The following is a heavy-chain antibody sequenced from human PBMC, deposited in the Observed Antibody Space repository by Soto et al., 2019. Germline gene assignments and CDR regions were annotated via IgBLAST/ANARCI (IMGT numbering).Heavy chain of an antibody. CDR1: GFTFSSYS. CDR2: ISSSSSTI. CDR3: ARDQARRGMGITIFGVAHGVGFDS. V-gene: IGHV3-48*02. Sequence: GGSLRLSFAASGFTFSSYSMNWVRQAPGKGLEWVSYISSSSSTIYYADSVKGRFTISRDNAKNSLYLQMNSLRDEDTAVYYCARDQARRGMGITIFGVAHGVGFDSWGQGTLVTVSS. D-gene: IGHD3-3*01. J-gene: IGHJ5*01.